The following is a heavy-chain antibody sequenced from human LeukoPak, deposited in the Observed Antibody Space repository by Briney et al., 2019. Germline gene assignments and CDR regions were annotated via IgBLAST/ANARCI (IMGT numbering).Heavy chain of an antibody. CDR3: ATYRQVLLPFES. J-gene: IGHJ4*02. CDR1: GFTFSSYG. CDR2: ITATSSST. Sequence: GGSLRLSCAASGFTFSSYGMSWVRQAPGKGLEWVSAITATSSSTHDADSVQGRFAISRDNSKNTLYLQMNSLRPEDTAIYYCATYRQVLLPFESWGQGTLVTVSS. D-gene: IGHD2-8*02. V-gene: IGHV3-23*01.